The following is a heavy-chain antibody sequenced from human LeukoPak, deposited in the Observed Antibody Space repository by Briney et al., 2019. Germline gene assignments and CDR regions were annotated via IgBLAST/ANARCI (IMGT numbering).Heavy chain of an antibody. CDR2: IDWDDDK. J-gene: IGHJ4*02. V-gene: IGHV2-70*11. CDR1: GISLSTSGMC. Sequence: SGPALVKPTQTLTLTCTFSGISLSTSGMCVSWIRQPPGKALEWLARIDWDDDKYYRTSLKTRLTISKDTSKNQVVLTMTNMDPVDTATYYCVRTADCGGDSFFDYWGQGTLVTVSS. CDR3: VRTADCGGDSFFDY. D-gene: IGHD2-21*02.